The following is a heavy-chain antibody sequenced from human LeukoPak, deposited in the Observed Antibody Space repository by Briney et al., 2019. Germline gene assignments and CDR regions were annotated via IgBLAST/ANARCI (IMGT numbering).Heavy chain of an antibody. D-gene: IGHD6-13*01. Sequence: ASVKVSCKASGYTFTSYGISWVRQAPGQGLEWMGWISAYNGNTKYAQKLQGRVTMTRDMSTSTVYMELSSLRSEDTAVYYCARDSSSWYRADFFDYWGQGTLVTVSS. CDR3: ARDSSSWYRADFFDY. CDR2: ISAYNGNT. CDR1: GYTFTSYG. J-gene: IGHJ4*02. V-gene: IGHV1-18*01.